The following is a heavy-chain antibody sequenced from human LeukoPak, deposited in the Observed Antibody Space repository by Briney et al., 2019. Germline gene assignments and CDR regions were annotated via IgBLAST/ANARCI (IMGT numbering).Heavy chain of an antibody. Sequence: GGALRLSCAASVFTLSRYWMSTVRGAPGNGVKWVTNIKQDGSEEYPVDTVRGRFTISRDNAKNSLYLQMNSLRAEDTAVYYCARDSSSRFDAFDIWGQGTMVTVSS. CDR2: IKQDGSEE. CDR1: VFTLSRYW. J-gene: IGHJ3*02. D-gene: IGHD6-13*01. V-gene: IGHV3-7*01. CDR3: ARDSSSRFDAFDI.